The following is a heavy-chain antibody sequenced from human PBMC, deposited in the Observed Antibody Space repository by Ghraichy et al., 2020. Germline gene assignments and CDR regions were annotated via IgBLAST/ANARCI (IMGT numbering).Heavy chain of an antibody. J-gene: IGHJ4*02. V-gene: IGHV1-8*01. Sequence: ASVKVSCKAARDHFTSSDIIRNRESTVQVLEWMGWMNPNSANTGYAQKFQGRVTMTRTTSISTAYMELSSLRSEDTAVYYCVRTPPNWGFDYWGQGTLVTVSS. CDR1: RDHFTSSD. CDR3: VRTPPNWGFDY. D-gene: IGHD7-27*01. CDR2: MNPNSANT.